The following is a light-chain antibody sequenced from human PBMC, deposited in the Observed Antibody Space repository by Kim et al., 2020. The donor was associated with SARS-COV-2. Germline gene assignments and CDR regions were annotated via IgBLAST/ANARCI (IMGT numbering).Light chain of an antibody. CDR2: LGS. Sequence: DIVMTQSPLSLPVTPGEAASISCRSSQSLLHSNGYNYLDWYLQKPGQSPQLLIYLGSNRASGVPDRFSGSGSGTDFTLKISRVETGDVGIYYCMQALQAPWTFGQGTKVDI. V-gene: IGKV2-28*01. J-gene: IGKJ1*01. CDR3: MQALQAPWT. CDR1: QSLLHSNGYNY.